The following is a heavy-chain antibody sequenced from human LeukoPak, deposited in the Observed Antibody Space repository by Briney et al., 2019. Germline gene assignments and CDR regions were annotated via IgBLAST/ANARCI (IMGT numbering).Heavy chain of an antibody. CDR1: GYTFTGYY. CDR3: ARGQGGSGSYFFDY. D-gene: IGHD3-10*01. CDR2: IIPDSGDT. Sequence: ASVKVCCKASGYTFTGYYMHWVRQAPGQGLEWMGWIIPDSGDTNYAQKFQGRVTMAGDTSVSTACMELSRLRSDDTAVYFCARGQGGSGSYFFDYWGQGTLVTVSS. V-gene: IGHV1-2*02. J-gene: IGHJ4*02.